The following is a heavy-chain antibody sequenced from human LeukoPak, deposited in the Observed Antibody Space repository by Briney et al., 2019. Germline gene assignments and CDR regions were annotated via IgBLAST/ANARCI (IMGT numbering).Heavy chain of an antibody. J-gene: IGHJ4*02. CDR1: GYSISSGYY. V-gene: IGHV4-38-2*02. D-gene: IGHD5-18*01. CDR3: ARYGAMALDY. Sequence: PSETLSLTRTVSGYSISSGYYWGWIRQPPGQGLEWIGSIYHSGSTYYNPSLKSRVTISVDTSKNQFSLKLSSVTAADTAVYYCARYGAMALDYWGQGTLVTVSS. CDR2: IYHSGST.